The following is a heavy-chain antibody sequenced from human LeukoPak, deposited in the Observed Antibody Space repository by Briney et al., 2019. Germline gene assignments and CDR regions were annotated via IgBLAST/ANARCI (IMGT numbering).Heavy chain of an antibody. CDR2: IKSKTDGGTT. D-gene: IGHD4-17*01. J-gene: IGHJ4*02. Sequence: GGSLRLSCAASGFTFSNAWMSWVRQAPGKGLEWVGRIKSKTDGGTTDHAAPVKGRFTISRDDSKNTLYLQMNSLKTEDTAVYYCTTDLAVTKYYFDYWGQGTLVTVSS. V-gene: IGHV3-15*01. CDR1: GFTFSNAW. CDR3: TTDLAVTKYYFDY.